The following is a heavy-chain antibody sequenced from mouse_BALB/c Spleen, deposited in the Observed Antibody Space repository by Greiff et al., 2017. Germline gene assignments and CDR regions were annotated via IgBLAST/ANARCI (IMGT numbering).Heavy chain of an antibody. J-gene: IGHJ4*01. CDR3: ARKLGRGYYYAMDY. CDR2: IWSGGST. D-gene: IGHD4-1*01. V-gene: IGHV2-2*01. CDR1: GFSLTSYG. Sequence: VQLVESGPGLVQPSQCLPITCTVSGFSLTSYGVHWVRQSPGKGLEWLGVIWSGGSTDYNAAFISRLSISKDNSKSQVFFKMSSLQAHDTAIYYCARKLGRGYYYAMDYWGQGTSVTVSS.